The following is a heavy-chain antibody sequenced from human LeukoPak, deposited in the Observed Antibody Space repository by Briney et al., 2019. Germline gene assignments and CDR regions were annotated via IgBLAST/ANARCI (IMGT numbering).Heavy chain of an antibody. CDR1: GYTFTSYG. D-gene: IGHD6-19*01. CDR3: ASTTSIEVARGAFDI. CDR2: ISTYNGNT. J-gene: IGHJ3*02. V-gene: IGHV1-18*01. Sequence: ASEKVSCKASGYTFTSYGITWVRQAPRQGLEWMGWISTYNGNTNYAQKLQGRVTMTTDASTSTAYMELRSLRSDDTAVYYCASTTSIEVARGAFDIWGQGTMVTVSS.